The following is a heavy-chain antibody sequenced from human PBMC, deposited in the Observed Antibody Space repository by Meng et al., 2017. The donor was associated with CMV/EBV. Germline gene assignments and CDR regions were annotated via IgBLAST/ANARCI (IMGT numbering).Heavy chain of an antibody. Sequence: GESLKISCAASGFTVSSNYMSWVRQAPGKGLEWVSVIYSGGSTYYADSAKGRFTISRDNSKNTLYLQMNSLRAEDTAVYYCATSGGYYYYGMDVWGQGTTVTVSS. D-gene: IGHD6-25*01. CDR3: ATSGGYYYYGMDV. CDR2: IYSGGST. V-gene: IGHV3-53*01. CDR1: GFTVSSNY. J-gene: IGHJ6*02.